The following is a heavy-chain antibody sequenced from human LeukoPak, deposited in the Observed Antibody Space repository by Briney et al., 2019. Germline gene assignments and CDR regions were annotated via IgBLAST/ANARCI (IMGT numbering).Heavy chain of an antibody. J-gene: IGHJ4*02. V-gene: IGHV4-59*08. CDR3: ARRVAGAGFGY. CDR1: GGSISSYY. Sequence: SETLSLTCTVSGGSISSYYWSWIRQPPGKGLGWIGNIYSSGSTNYNPSLKSRVSISVDTSKKQFSLKLSSVTAADTAVYYCARRVAGAGFGYWGQGTLVTVSS. D-gene: IGHD6-19*01. CDR2: IYSSGST.